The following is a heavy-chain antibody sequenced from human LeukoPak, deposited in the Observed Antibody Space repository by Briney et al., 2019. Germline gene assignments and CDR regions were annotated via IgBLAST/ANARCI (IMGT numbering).Heavy chain of an antibody. CDR1: GGSISSYY. Sequence: WETLSLTCTVSGGSISSYYWSWIRQPPGKGLQWIGYIYYTGSTSYNPSLKSRVTISVDTSKNQFSLRLSSVTAADTAIFYCARGKAAAGSLRFDYWGQGTLVTVSS. D-gene: IGHD6-13*01. V-gene: IGHV4-59*01. J-gene: IGHJ4*02. CDR3: ARGKAAAGSLRFDY. CDR2: IYYTGST.